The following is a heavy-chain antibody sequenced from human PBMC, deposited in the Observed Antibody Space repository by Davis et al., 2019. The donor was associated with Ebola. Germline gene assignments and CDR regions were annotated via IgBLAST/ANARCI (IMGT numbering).Heavy chain of an antibody. Sequence: PGGSLRLSCAASGFTFNNYAMTWVRQAPGKGLDWVSGIFGDRTFYADSVKGRFTISRDTSKNTLYLQMNSLRAEDTAEYFCAKARTTATTYNWDLDLRGRGTLVTVSS. V-gene: IGHV3-23*01. D-gene: IGHD4-17*01. J-gene: IGHJ2*01. CDR2: IFGDRT. CDR1: GFTFNNYA. CDR3: AKARTTATTYNWDLDL.